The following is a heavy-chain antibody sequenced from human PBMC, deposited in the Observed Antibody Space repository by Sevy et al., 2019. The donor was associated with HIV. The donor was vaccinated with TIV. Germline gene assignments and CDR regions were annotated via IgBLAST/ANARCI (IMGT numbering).Heavy chain of an antibody. CDR3: ARDPGYSSSWPSNWFDP. D-gene: IGHD6-13*01. J-gene: IGHJ5*02. CDR2: INPNSGGT. Sequence: ASVKVSCKASGYTFTGYYMHWVRQAPGQGLEWMGRINPNSGGTNYAQKFQGRVTMTRDTSISTAYMELSRLRSDDTAVYYCARDPGYSSSWPSNWFDPWGQGTLVTVSS. CDR1: GYTFTGYY. V-gene: IGHV1-2*06.